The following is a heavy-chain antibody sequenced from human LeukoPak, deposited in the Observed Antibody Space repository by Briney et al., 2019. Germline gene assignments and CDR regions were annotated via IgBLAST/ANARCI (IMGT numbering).Heavy chain of an antibody. J-gene: IGHJ4*02. Sequence: SETLSLTCTVSGDSISSSRGYYWGGIRQPPGKGLELIGSIDYSGTTYYNVSLKSRVTISLETSKNQFSLQLCSVTAADTAVYYCARSDYSNLDYWGQGTLVTVYS. D-gene: IGHD4-11*01. V-gene: IGHV4-39*01. CDR1: GDSISSSRGYY. CDR3: ARSDYSNLDY. CDR2: IDYSGTT.